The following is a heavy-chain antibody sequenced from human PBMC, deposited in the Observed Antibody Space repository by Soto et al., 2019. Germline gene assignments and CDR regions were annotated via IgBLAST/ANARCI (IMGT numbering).Heavy chain of an antibody. CDR3: ARRYGGNFDY. Sequence: TSETLSLTCTVSGDSISSSSYYWDWIRQPPGKGLEWTGSIYYSGSTNYNPSLKSRVTISVDTSKNQFSLKVRSVTAADTAVYYCARRYGGNFDYWGQGTLVTVS. CDR1: GDSISSSSYY. J-gene: IGHJ4*02. V-gene: IGHV4-39*07. D-gene: IGHD1-26*01. CDR2: IYYSGST.